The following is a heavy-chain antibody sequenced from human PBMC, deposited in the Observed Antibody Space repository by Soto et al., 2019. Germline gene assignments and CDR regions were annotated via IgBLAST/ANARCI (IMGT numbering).Heavy chain of an antibody. J-gene: IGHJ6*02. D-gene: IGHD2-2*01. CDR2: IIPIFGTA. CDR3: ARGGGYCSSTSCPNYYYYYGMDV. Sequence: VASVKVSCKASGGTFSSYAISWVRQAPGQGLEWMGGIIPIFGTANYAQKFQGRVTITADESTSTAYMELSSLRSEDTAVYHCARGGGYCSSTSCPNYYYYYGMDVWGQGTTVTVSS. CDR1: GGTFSSYA. V-gene: IGHV1-69*13.